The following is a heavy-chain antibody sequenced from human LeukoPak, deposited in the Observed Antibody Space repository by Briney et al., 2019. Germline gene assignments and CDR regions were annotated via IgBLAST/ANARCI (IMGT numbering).Heavy chain of an antibody. J-gene: IGHJ4*02. Sequence: GGSLRLSCAASGFAFSSYSMNWVRQAPGKGLEWVSYITSSSSSINYADSVKGRFTISRDNAKNSLYLQMNSLRDEDTAVYYCARDRDYGDHGLFVYWGQGTLVTVSS. CDR1: GFAFSSYS. V-gene: IGHV3-48*02. D-gene: IGHD4-17*01. CDR3: ARDRDYGDHGLFVY. CDR2: ITSSSSSI.